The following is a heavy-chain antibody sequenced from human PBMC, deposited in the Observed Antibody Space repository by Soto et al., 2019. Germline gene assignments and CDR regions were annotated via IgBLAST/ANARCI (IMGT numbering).Heavy chain of an antibody. J-gene: IGHJ1*01. CDR3: ARDGGRYNSESFHY. CDR1: GDTFTSYA. D-gene: IGHD1-1*01. Sequence: QVQLVQSGADVKKPGASVKVSCKASGDTFTSYAMHWVRQAPGQSLEWMGWINAGNGNTKYSQKFQARVTITRDTSAGTAYMELSSLKSEDTAVYYCARDGGRYNSESFHYWGQGTLVTVSS. V-gene: IGHV1-3*01. CDR2: INAGNGNT.